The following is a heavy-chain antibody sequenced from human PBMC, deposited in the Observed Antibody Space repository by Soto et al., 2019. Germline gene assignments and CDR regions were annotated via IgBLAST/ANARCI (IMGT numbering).Heavy chain of an antibody. J-gene: IGHJ4*02. CDR1: GDSVSNNGAA. D-gene: IGHD4-4*01. CDR3: SREPPAYHSAFDS. V-gene: IGHV6-1*01. Sequence: SQTLSLTCAISGDSVSNNGAAWNWIRQSPSRGLEWLGRTYYRSRWHTDYAVSMKSRITITPDTSKNQFSLQVNSVTPEDTALYYCSREPPAYHSAFDSWGQGTLVTVSS. CDR2: TYYRSRWHT.